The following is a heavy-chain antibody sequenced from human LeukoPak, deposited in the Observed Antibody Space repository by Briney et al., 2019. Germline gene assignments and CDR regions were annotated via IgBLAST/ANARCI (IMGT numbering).Heavy chain of an antibody. J-gene: IGHJ4*02. CDR3: ARVGGRGYSYGPYDY. D-gene: IGHD5-18*01. CDR2: TYYSGST. V-gene: IGHV4-59*11. CDR1: GASISSQY. Sequence: SETLSLTCTVSGASISSQYWSWIRQPPGKGLEGSGYTYYSGSTNSNPSLKSRVTISVDTSKNQFSLQLSSVTAADTAVYYCARVGGRGYSYGPYDYWGQGTLVTVSS.